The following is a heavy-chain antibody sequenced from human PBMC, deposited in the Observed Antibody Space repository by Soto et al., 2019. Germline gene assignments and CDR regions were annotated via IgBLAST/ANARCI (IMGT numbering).Heavy chain of an antibody. CDR2: IDPRNGGT. CDR3: ARVLYRNVIHA. D-gene: IGHD5-18*01. V-gene: IGHV1-2*02. J-gene: IGHJ4*02. CDR1: GYIFSDYY. Sequence: QVQLVQSGSDVKKPGASFTVSCKASGYIFSDYYIHWVRQAPGQGLEWMGWIDPRNGGTKYAQKFQDRLTMTTDTSTSTAFLALRRLRLDDTAVFFCARVLYRNVIHAWGQGTLVTVSS.